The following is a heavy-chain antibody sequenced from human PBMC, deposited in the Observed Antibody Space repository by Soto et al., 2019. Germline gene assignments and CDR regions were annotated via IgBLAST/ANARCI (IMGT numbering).Heavy chain of an antibody. V-gene: IGHV3-30*18. D-gene: IGHD5-18*01. CDR1: GFTFSSYG. CDR2: ISYDGSNK. Sequence: PGGSLRLSCAASGFTFSSYGMHWVRQAPGKGLEWVAVISYDGSNKYYADSVKGRFTISRDNSKNTLYLQMNSLRAEDTAVYYCAKGLQLWSIYYYYGMDVWRQGTTVTVSS. J-gene: IGHJ6*02. CDR3: AKGLQLWSIYYYYGMDV.